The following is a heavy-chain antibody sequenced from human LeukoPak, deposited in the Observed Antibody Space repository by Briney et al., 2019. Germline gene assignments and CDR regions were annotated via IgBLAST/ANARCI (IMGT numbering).Heavy chain of an antibody. D-gene: IGHD2-2*01. CDR3: ARTRSTLGAFDI. J-gene: IGHJ3*02. Sequence: ASVKVSCKASGYSFTAYYMHWVRQAPGQGLEWMGWINPDSGGTNYAQKFQARVTMTRDTFISTAYMELSRLRSDDTAVYYCARTRSTLGAFDIWGQGTLVTVSS. CDR2: INPDSGGT. CDR1: GYSFTAYY. V-gene: IGHV1-2*02.